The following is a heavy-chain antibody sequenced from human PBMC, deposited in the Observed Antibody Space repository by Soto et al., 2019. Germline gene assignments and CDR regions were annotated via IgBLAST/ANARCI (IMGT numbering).Heavy chain of an antibody. V-gene: IGHV4-34*01. D-gene: IGHD3-10*01. Sequence: QVHLHQWGAGLLKPSETLSLTCAVYGGSFGSYYWSWIRQPPGKGLEWIGEISHSGSTNYNPSLKRRVTIAVDTSKNQFSLKLSSVTAADTAMYDCATRPGGRLLWFGELIPAFDPWGQGTLVTVSS. CDR3: ATRPGGRLLWFGELIPAFDP. J-gene: IGHJ5*02. CDR2: ISHSGST. CDR1: GGSFGSYY.